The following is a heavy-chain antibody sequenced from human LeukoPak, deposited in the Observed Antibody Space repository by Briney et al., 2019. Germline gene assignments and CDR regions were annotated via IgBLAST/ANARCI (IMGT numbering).Heavy chain of an antibody. D-gene: IGHD4-17*01. CDR3: ARYGMTTVTPWGFDY. V-gene: IGHV4-39*01. CDR2: IYYSGST. Sequence: PSETLSLTCTVSGGSISSSSYYWGWIRQPPGKGLEWIGSIYYSGSTYYNPSLKSRVTISVDTSKNQFSLKLSSVNAADTAVYYCARYGMTTVTPWGFDYWGQGTLVTVSS. CDR1: GGSISSSSYY. J-gene: IGHJ4*02.